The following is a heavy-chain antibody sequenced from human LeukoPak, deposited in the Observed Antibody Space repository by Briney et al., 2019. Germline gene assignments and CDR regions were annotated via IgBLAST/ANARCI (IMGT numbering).Heavy chain of an antibody. CDR2: IYYCGTT. V-gene: IGHV4-59*01. CDR3: ARDCSSTSCYGGGFDY. D-gene: IGHD2-2*01. J-gene: IGHJ4*02. Sequence: PSETLSLTCTVSGGSISRYYWSWIRQPPGKGLEWIGYIYYCGTTNYNPSLKSRVTISVDTSKNQFSLKLSSVTAADTAVYYCARDCSSTSCYGGGFDYWGQGTLVTVSS. CDR1: GGSISRYY.